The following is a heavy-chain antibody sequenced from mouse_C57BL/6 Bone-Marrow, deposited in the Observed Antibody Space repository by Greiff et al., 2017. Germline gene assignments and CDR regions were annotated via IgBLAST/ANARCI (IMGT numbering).Heavy chain of an antibody. CDR3: TNYGNYDDMDY. CDR1: GFTFSSYA. J-gene: IGHJ4*01. D-gene: IGHD2-1*01. V-gene: IGHV5-9-1*02. Sequence: DVHLVESGAGLVKPGASVKLSCAASGFTFSSYAMSWVRQTPEKRLEWVGYISSGGGYIYYADTVKGRLTISRDKARNTVYMQMSSLKSEDTAMYYCTNYGNYDDMDYWGQGTTVTVSS. CDR2: ISSGGGYI.